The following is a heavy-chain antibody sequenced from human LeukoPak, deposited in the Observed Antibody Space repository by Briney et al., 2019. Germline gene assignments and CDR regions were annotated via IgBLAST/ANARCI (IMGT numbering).Heavy chain of an antibody. J-gene: IGHJ4*02. D-gene: IGHD3-22*01. CDR2: IYSGGST. Sequence: PGGSLRLSCAASGFTVSSNYMSWVRQAPGKGLEWVSVIYSGGSTYYADSVKGRFAISRDNYKNTLYLQMNSLRAEDTAVYYCARDYYDSRTDIDNYWGQGTLVTVSS. V-gene: IGHV3-53*01. CDR1: GFTVSSNY. CDR3: ARDYYDSRTDIDNY.